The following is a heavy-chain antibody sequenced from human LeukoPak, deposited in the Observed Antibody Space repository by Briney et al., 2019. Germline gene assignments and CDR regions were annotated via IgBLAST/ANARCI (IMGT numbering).Heavy chain of an antibody. J-gene: IGHJ5*02. CDR3: ARVGLAIFHWFDP. CDR2: ITSDSSYV. D-gene: IGHD3-3*01. Sequence: GGSLRLSCAASGFTFSSYNMNWVRQAPGKGLEWVSSITSDSSYVFYADSVKGRFTISRDNAENSLFLQMNSLRAEDTAVYYCARVGLAIFHWFDPWGQGTLVTVSS. CDR1: GFTFSSYN. V-gene: IGHV3-21*01.